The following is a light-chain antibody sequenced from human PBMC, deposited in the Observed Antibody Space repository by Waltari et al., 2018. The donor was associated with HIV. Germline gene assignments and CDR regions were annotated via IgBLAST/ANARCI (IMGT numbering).Light chain of an antibody. J-gene: IGLJ2*01. CDR1: SSNIGAPYD. Sequence: QSVLTQPPSVSGAPGQRVTISCTGSSSNIGAPYDVHWYQQLPGTAPKLLVYGNRNRPSGVPDRFSASKSGTSASLASTGLQAEDEADYYCQSYDNSLSGSVLFGGGTKVTVL. V-gene: IGLV1-40*01. CDR3: QSYDNSLSGSVL. CDR2: GNR.